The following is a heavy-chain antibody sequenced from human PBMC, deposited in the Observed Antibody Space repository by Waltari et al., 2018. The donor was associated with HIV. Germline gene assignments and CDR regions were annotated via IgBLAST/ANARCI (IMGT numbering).Heavy chain of an antibody. Sequence: EVQLVESGGGLVQPGGSLRLSCEASGFTFSSDEMNWVRQAPGKGLEWVSYISSSGDTIYYADSVKGRFIISRDNAKNSLYLQMNSLRAEDMAVYYCARGNYAGFYMDVWGKGTTVTVSS. V-gene: IGHV3-48*03. CDR1: GFTFSSDE. J-gene: IGHJ6*03. CDR3: ARGNYAGFYMDV. D-gene: IGHD1-7*01. CDR2: ISSSGDTI.